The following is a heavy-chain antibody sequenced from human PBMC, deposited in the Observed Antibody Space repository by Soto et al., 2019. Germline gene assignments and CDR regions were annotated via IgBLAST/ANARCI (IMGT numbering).Heavy chain of an antibody. Sequence: PSETLSLTCAVSGGSISSGGYSWSWIRQPPGKGLEWIGYIYHSGSTYYNPSLKSRVTISVDRSKNQFSLKLSSVTAADTAVYYCARAGFEDDILTGYYTRYYYYGMDVWGQGTTVTVSS. V-gene: IGHV4-30-2*01. D-gene: IGHD3-9*01. J-gene: IGHJ6*02. CDR2: IYHSGST. CDR1: GGSISSGGYS. CDR3: ARAGFEDDILTGYYTRYYYYGMDV.